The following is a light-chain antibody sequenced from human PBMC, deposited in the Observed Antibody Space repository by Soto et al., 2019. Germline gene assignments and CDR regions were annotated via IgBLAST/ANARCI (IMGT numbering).Light chain of an antibody. CDR1: SSDIGAYDY. CDR2: EAT. CDR3: CAYAGDERFV. V-gene: IGLV2-23*01. J-gene: IGLJ1*01. Sequence: QSALTQPASLSGSPGQSITISCTGTSSDIGAYDYVSWFQQHPGKAPKLIIYEATRRPSWVSDRFSGSRSGDTASLTISGLQPDDEAEYHCCAYAGDERFVFGTGTKLTVL.